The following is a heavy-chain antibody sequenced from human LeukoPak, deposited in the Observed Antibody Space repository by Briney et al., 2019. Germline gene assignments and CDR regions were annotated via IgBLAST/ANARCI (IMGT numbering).Heavy chain of an antibody. V-gene: IGHV3-15*01. J-gene: IGHJ4*02. CDR2: IKSKTDGGTT. D-gene: IGHD3-10*01. CDR1: GFTFSNAW. CDR3: TTDVFKGRYYYGSGSYYNPY. Sequence: GGSLRLSCAASGFTFSNAWMSWVRQAPGKGLEWVGRIKSKTDGGTTDYAAPVKGRFTISRDDSKNTLYLQMNSLKTEDTAVYYCTTDVFKGRYYYGSGSYYNPYWGQGTLVTVSS.